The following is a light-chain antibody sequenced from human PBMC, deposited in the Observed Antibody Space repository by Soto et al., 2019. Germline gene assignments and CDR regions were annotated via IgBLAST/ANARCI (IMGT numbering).Light chain of an antibody. CDR1: QSISSW. CDR3: QQYHIYSGT. Sequence: DIQMTQSPSTLSAAVGDRVSITCRASQSISSWLAWYQQKPGEAPKLLIYDASSLKSGVPSRFSGSGSGTEFTLTINSLQPDDFATYYCQQYHIYSGTFGQGTKVDI. J-gene: IGKJ1*01. V-gene: IGKV1-5*01. CDR2: DAS.